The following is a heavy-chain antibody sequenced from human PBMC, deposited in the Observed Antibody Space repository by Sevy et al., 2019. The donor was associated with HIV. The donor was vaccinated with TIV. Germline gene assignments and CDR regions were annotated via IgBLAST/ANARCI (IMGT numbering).Heavy chain of an antibody. CDR2: IAYGGTT. J-gene: IGHJ5*02. D-gene: IGHD4-17*01. CDR3: AKRDYGDYVDYFDP. Sequence: SETLSLTCTVSGGSVSSDFSYWNWVRQPPGKGLEYIGSIAYGGTTSYNPSLTSRVTISLDTSKNHFSLKVNSVTAADTAIYYCAKRDYGDYVDYFDPWGQGTLVPVSS. CDR1: GGSVSSDFSY. V-gene: IGHV4-61*03.